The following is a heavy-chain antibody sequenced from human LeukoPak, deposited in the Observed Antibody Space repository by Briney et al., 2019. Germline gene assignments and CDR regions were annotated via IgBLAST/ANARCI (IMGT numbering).Heavy chain of an antibody. CDR1: GGSISSSTYY. CDR3: ARQTASGIDY. J-gene: IGHJ4*02. CDR2: INYGGTT. D-gene: IGHD2-15*01. V-gene: IGHV4-39*01. Sequence: SETLSLTCTVSGGSISSSTYYWVWIRQPPGKGLEWIGNINYGGTTYYNPSLKSRVTISIDRSNNQFSLKLSSVTAADTAVYYCARQTASGIDYWGQGTLVTVSS.